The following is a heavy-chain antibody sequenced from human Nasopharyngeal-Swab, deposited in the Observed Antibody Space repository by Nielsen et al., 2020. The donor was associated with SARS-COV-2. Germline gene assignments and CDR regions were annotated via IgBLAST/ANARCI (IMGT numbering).Heavy chain of an antibody. CDR3: ARDFPTPPYYDFWSGLQLDY. CDR2: ISSSSSYI. D-gene: IGHD3-3*01. V-gene: IGHV3-21*01. Sequence: GESLKISCAGSGFSFSSYSMNWVRQAPGKGLEWVSSISSSSSYIYYADSVKGRFTISRDNAKNSLYLQMNSLRAEDTAVYYCARDFPTPPYYDFWSGLQLDYWGQGTLVTVSS. J-gene: IGHJ4*02. CDR1: GFSFSSYS.